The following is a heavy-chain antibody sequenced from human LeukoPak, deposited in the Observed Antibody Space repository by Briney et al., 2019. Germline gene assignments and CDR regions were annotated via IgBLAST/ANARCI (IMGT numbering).Heavy chain of an antibody. CDR3: ARVEATIFGVDRDDY. CDR2: INPNSGGT. D-gene: IGHD3-3*01. V-gene: IGHV1-2*06. CDR1: GYTFTGYY. J-gene: IGHJ4*02. Sequence: SVKVSCKASGYTFTGYYMHWVRQAPGQGLGWMGRINPNSGGTNYAQKFQGRVTMTRDTSISTAYMELSRLRSDDTAVYYCARVEATIFGVDRDDYWGQGTLVTVSS.